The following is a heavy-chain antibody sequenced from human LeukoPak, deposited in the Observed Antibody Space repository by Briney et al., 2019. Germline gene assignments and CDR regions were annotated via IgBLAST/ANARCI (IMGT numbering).Heavy chain of an antibody. D-gene: IGHD6-25*01. CDR1: GFTFSSFG. V-gene: IGHV1-2*02. J-gene: IGHJ6*03. CDR2: INPNSGGT. CDR3: ARPLLRQRYYYMDV. Sequence: GGSLRLSCAASGFTFSSFGMHWVRQAPGQGLEWMGWINPNSGGTNYAQKFQGRVTMTRDTSISTAYMELSRLRSDDTAVYYCARPLLRQRYYYMDVWGKGTTVTVSS.